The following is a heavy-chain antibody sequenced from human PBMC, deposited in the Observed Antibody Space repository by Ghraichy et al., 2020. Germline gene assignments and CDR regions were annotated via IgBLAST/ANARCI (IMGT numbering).Heavy chain of an antibody. Sequence: GGSLRLSCAASGFTFSNYPMTWVRQSPGKGLEWVSTITGSGDRTFYTDSVKGRFTISRDNSKNTLFVQMNSLRAEDTAVYYCAKTNPYGTTWYGRSDYWGQVTLVTVSS. J-gene: IGHJ4*02. V-gene: IGHV3-23*01. CDR1: GFTFSNYP. CDR3: AKTNPYGTTWYGRSDY. CDR2: ITGSGDRT. D-gene: IGHD1-14*01.